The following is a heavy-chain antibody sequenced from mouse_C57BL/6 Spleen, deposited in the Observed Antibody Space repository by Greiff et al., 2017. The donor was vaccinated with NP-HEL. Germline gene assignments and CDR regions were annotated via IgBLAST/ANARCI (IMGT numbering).Heavy chain of an antibody. D-gene: IGHD1-1*01. V-gene: IGHV1-53*01. CDR2: INPSNGGT. CDR3: ARGKITTVVAPYAMDY. J-gene: IGHJ4*01. Sequence: QVQLQQPGTELVKPGASVKLSCKASGYTFTSYWMHWVKQRPGQGLEWIGNINPSNGGTNYNEKFKSKATLTVDKSSSTAYMQLSSLTSEDSAVYYCARGKITTVVAPYAMDYWGQGTSVTVSS. CDR1: GYTFTSYW.